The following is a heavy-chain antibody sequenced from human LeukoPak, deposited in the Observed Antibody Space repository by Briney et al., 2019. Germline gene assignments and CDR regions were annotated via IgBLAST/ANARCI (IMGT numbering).Heavy chain of an antibody. Sequence: SETLSLTCTVSGGSISSGDYYWSWIRQPPGKGLEWIGYIYYSESTYYNPSLKSRVTISVDTSKNQFSLKLSSVTAADTAVYYCARDRQALFDYWGQGTLVTVSS. J-gene: IGHJ4*02. V-gene: IGHV4-30-4*08. CDR1: GGSISSGDYY. CDR2: IYYSEST. CDR3: ARDRQALFDY.